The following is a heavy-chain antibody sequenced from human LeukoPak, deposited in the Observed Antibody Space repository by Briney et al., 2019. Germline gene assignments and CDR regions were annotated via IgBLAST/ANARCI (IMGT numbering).Heavy chain of an antibody. CDR2: IYSGGST. V-gene: IGHV3-53*01. Sequence: PGGSLRLSCAASGFTVSSNYMSWVRQAPGQGLERVSVIYSGGSTYYADSVKGRFTISRDNSKNTLYLQMNSLRAEDTAVYYCARAVPPVMTFDYWGQGTLVTVSS. J-gene: IGHJ4*02. D-gene: IGHD2-21*01. CDR3: ARAVPPVMTFDY. CDR1: GFTVSSNY.